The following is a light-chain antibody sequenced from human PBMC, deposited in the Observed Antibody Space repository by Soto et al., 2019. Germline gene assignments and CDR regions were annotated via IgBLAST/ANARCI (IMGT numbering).Light chain of an antibody. CDR3: QQYGTSPPWT. V-gene: IGKV3-20*01. CDR2: GAS. Sequence: EIVLTQSPGTLSSSPGEGATLSCRASQSVSSDSVAWYQQKPGQAPRLLIFGASRRATDIPDRFSGGGSGTDFTLTIRRLEPEDCAVYYCQQYGTSPPWTFGQGTKVEIK. J-gene: IGKJ1*01. CDR1: QSVSSDS.